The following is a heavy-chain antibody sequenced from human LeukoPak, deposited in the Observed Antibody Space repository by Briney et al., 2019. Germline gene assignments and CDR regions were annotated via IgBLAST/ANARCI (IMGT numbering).Heavy chain of an antibody. Sequence: TSSETLSLTCTVSGGSISSYYWSWIRQPPGKGLEWIGYIYYSGSTNYNPSLKSRVTISVDTFKNQFSLKLSSVTAADTAVYYCARRYCSSTSCYFGDWFDPWGQGTLVTVSS. V-gene: IGHV4-59*01. CDR2: IYYSGST. CDR3: ARRYCSSTSCYFGDWFDP. D-gene: IGHD2-2*01. CDR1: GGSISSYY. J-gene: IGHJ5*02.